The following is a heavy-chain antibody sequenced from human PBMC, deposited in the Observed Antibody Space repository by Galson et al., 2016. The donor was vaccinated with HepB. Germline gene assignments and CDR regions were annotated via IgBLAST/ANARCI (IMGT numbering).Heavy chain of an antibody. CDR1: GGPMTISNW. CDR3: VGVDSSGYTPWGSGTDY. V-gene: IGHV4-4*02. Sequence: TLSLTCTVSGGPMTISNWWSWVRQPPGKGLEWIGEVYPSGSSNYNPSLKRRVTMSVDKSKNQFFLRLTSVTAADTAVYYCVGVDSSGYTPWGSGTDYWGQGILVTVSS. D-gene: IGHD3-22*01. CDR2: VYPSGSS. J-gene: IGHJ4*02.